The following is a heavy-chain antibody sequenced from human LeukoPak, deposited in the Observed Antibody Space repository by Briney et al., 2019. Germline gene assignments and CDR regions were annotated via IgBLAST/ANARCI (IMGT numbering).Heavy chain of an antibody. V-gene: IGHV4-31*03. Sequence: PSQTLSLTCTVSGGSISSGGYYWSWIRQHPGKGLEWIGYIYYSGSTYYNPSLKSRVTISVDTSKNQFSLKLSSVTAADTAVYYCARASGWYWYYGRDVWGQGTTVTVSS. J-gene: IGHJ6*02. CDR1: GGSISSGGYY. D-gene: IGHD6-19*01. CDR2: IYYSGST. CDR3: ARASGWYWYYGRDV.